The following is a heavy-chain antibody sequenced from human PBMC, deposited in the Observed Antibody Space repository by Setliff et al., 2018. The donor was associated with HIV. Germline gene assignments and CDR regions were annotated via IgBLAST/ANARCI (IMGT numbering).Heavy chain of an antibody. D-gene: IGHD3-10*01. CDR2: IYTSGST. V-gene: IGHV4-4*08. Sequence: SETLSLTCPVSGGSISSYYWSWIRQPPGKGLEWIGYIYTSGSTNYNPSLKSRVTISVDTSKNQFSLKLSSVTAADTAVYYCARGLYYYGSGSYTPFDYGGQGTLVTVSS. CDR1: GGSISSYY. J-gene: IGHJ4*02. CDR3: ARGLYYYGSGSYTPFDY.